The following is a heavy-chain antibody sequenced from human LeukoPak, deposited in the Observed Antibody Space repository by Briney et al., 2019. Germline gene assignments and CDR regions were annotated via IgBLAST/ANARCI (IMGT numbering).Heavy chain of an antibody. V-gene: IGHV3-48*01. Sequence: AGSLRLSCAASGFTFSNYSMNWVRQAQGKGMEWVSSIISISSTIYYTDSVKGRFTISRDNAKNSLYLQMNSPRAEDTAVYYCARAKRKGFDIWGQGTMVTVSS. J-gene: IGHJ3*02. CDR3: ARAKRKGFDI. CDR1: GFTFSNYS. CDR2: IISISSTI.